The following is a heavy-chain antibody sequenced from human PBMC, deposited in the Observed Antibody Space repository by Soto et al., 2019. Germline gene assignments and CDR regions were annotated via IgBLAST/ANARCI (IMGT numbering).Heavy chain of an antibody. D-gene: IGHD3-10*02. CDR2: INSSNSYI. V-gene: IGHV3-21*01. Sequence: GGSLRLSCATSGFIFRNYNVNWVRQAPGKGLEWVSSINSSNSYIYYADSVKGRFTISRDNARNSLSLQMNSLRAEDTAVYYCVRGIQAVAVRGGTYSYFGMDIWGQGTMVTVS. J-gene: IGHJ6*02. CDR1: GFIFRNYN. CDR3: VRGIQAVAVRGGTYSYFGMDI.